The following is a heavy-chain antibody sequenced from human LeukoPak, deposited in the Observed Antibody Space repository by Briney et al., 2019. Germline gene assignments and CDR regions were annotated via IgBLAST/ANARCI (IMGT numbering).Heavy chain of an antibody. CDR1: GYTFTSYA. CDR2: IIPILGIA. CDR3: AREGATDAFDI. V-gene: IGHV1-2*02. D-gene: IGHD1-26*01. Sequence: ASVKVSCKASGYTFTSYAMNWVRQAPGQGLEWMGRIIPILGIANYAPKFQGRATMTRYTSISTAYMELSRLRSDDTSVYYCAREGATDAFDIWGQGTMVTVSS. J-gene: IGHJ3*02.